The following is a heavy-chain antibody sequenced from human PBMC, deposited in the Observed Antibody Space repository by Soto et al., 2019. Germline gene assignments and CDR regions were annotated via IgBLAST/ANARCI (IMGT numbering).Heavy chain of an antibody. CDR2: ISGSGGST. Sequence: PGGSLRLSCAASGFTFSSYAMSWVRQAPGKGLEWVSAISGSGGSTYYADSVKGRFTISRDNSKNTLYLQMNSLRAEDTAVYYCAKVSASSGSYPYYYYYYGMDVWGQGTTVTVSS. J-gene: IGHJ6*02. V-gene: IGHV3-23*01. CDR1: GFTFSSYA. D-gene: IGHD1-26*01. CDR3: AKVSASSGSYPYYYYYYGMDV.